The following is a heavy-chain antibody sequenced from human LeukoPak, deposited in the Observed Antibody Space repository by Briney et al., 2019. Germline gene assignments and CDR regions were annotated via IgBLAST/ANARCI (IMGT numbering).Heavy chain of an antibody. CDR3: AKAARDAADAFDI. CDR1: GFTFYDYG. CDR2: NGWNNGRI. J-gene: IGHJ3*02. D-gene: IGHD5-24*01. V-gene: IGHV3-9*01. Sequence: QTGGSLRLSCAAPGFTFYDYGMHWVRQAPGKGLEWVAGNGWNNGRIVYADSVKGRFTFSRENAKTALYLQMNSLRGEDTALYYCAKAARDAADAFDIWGQGTMVTVSS.